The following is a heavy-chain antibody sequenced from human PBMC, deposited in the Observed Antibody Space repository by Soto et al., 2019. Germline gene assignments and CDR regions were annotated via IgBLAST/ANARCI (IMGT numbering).Heavy chain of an antibody. V-gene: IGHV4-31*03. CDR1: GGSISSGGYY. J-gene: IGHJ4*02. CDR2: IYYSGST. D-gene: IGHD5-18*01. Sequence: QVQLQESGPGLVKPSQTLSLTCTVSGGSISSGGYYWSWIRQHPGKGLEWIGYIYYSGSTYYNPSLKSRVTISVDTSKTQVSLKLSSVTAADTAVYYCARSGYSYGPNPLLYWGQGTLVTVSS. CDR3: ARSGYSYGPNPLLY.